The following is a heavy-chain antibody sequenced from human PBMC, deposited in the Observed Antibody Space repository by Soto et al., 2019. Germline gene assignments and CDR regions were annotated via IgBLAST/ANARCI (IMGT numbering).Heavy chain of an antibody. Sequence: QVQLVESGGGVVQPGRSLRLSCAASGFTFSSYAVHWVRQAPGKGLEWVAVISYDATNKYYADSVKGRFTISRDNSKNTLYLQMNSLRAEDTVVYYCARAYNSGWYGDFDYWGQGTLVTVSS. CDR2: ISYDATNK. J-gene: IGHJ4*02. CDR1: GFTFSSYA. CDR3: ARAYNSGWYGDFDY. V-gene: IGHV3-30-3*01. D-gene: IGHD6-19*01.